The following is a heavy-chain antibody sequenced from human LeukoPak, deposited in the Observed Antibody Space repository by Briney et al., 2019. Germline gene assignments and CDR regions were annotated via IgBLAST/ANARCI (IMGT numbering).Heavy chain of an antibody. CDR1: GYTFTSYG. D-gene: IGHD3-3*01. Sequence: ASVKVSCKASGYTFTSYGISWVRQAPGQGLEWMGWINPNSGGTNYAQKFQGRVTMTRDTSISTAYMELSRLRSDDTAVYYCARHNYDFWSGYFDWGQGTLVTVSS. CDR2: INPNSGGT. V-gene: IGHV1-2*02. J-gene: IGHJ4*02. CDR3: ARHNYDFWSGYFD.